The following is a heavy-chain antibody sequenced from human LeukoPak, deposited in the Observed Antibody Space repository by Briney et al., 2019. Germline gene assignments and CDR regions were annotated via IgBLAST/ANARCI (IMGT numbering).Heavy chain of an antibody. J-gene: IGHJ4*02. CDR1: GFTFSSYS. Sequence: PGGSLRLSCAASGFTFSSYSMNWVRQAPGKGLEWVSSISSSSSYIYYADSVKGRFTIPRDNAKNSLYLQMNSLRAEDTAVYYCARDPSYSSSLYYFDYWGQGTLVTVSS. D-gene: IGHD6-13*01. CDR3: ARDPSYSSSLYYFDY. V-gene: IGHV3-21*01. CDR2: ISSSSSYI.